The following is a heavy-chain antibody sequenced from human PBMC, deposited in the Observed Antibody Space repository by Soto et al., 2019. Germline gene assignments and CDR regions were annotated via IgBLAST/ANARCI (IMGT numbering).Heavy chain of an antibody. J-gene: IGHJ5*02. CDR3: AGQTFTIAAASYGRSNWFDP. V-gene: IGHV4-39*01. Sequence: SETLSLTCSASGGSITSSSHFWGWVRQPPGKGLEWIGTIYFTGNTYYTPSLKSRLTMSIDTSKNEFSLRLNSVTAADTAVYYCAGQTFTIAAASYGRSNWFDPWGPGTLVTVS. CDR1: GGSITSSSHF. D-gene: IGHD6-25*01. CDR2: IYFTGNT.